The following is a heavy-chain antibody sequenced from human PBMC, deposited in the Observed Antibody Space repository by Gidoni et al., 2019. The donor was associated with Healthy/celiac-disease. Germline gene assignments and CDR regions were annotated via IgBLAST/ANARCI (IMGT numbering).Heavy chain of an antibody. V-gene: IGHV4-34*01. J-gene: IGHJ6*03. CDR2: INHSGST. Sequence: QVQLQQWGAGLLKPSETLSLTCAVYGGSFSGYYWSWIRQPPGKGLEWIGEINHSGSTNYNPSLKSRVTISVDTSKNQFSLKLSSVTAADTAVYYCATLRGHSSSWYYYYYMDVWGKGTTVTVSS. CDR1: GGSFSGYY. D-gene: IGHD6-13*01. CDR3: ATLRGHSSSWYYYYYMDV.